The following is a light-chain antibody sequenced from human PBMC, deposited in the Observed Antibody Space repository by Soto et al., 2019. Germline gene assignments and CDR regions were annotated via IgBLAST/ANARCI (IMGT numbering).Light chain of an antibody. CDR1: QSIAYY. J-gene: IGKJ2*01. CDR2: PAS. CDR3: QQSSNSPMYT. V-gene: IGKV1-39*01. Sequence: DIQMTQSPSSLSASVGDRVTITSRASQSIAYYVDWSQQKPGKAPKLLIYPASSLQSGVPSRFSGSGPGTDVTLTISSLQPEDFATYFCQQSSNSPMYTFGQGTKLYI.